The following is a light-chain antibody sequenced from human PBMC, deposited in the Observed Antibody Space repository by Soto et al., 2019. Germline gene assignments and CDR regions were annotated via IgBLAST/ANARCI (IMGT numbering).Light chain of an antibody. CDR3: QQLNTLPLT. CDR1: QTISSW. Sequence: DIQMTQSPATLSASGGDRVTITCRASQTISSWLAWYQQKPGKAPKLMIYEASTLQSGVPSRFSGSGSGTEFTLTISGLLPEDFATYHCQQLNTLPLTFGQGTRLEI. CDR2: EAS. J-gene: IGKJ5*01. V-gene: IGKV1-5*01.